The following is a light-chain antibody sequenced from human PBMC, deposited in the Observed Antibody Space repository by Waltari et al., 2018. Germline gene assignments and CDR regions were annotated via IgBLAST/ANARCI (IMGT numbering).Light chain of an antibody. V-gene: IGKV3-20*01. J-gene: IGKJ1*01. Sequence: EIVLTQSPGTLSLSPGERATLSCRASQSVSRSLAWYQQKPGQAPRLLIYGASNRVTGIPDRFSGSGSGTDFSLTISRLEPEDFAVYYCQHYVSLPATFGQGTKVEIK. CDR2: GAS. CDR1: QSVSRS. CDR3: QHYVSLPAT.